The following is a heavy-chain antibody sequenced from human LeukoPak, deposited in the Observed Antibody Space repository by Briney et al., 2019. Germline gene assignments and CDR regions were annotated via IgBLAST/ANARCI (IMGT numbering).Heavy chain of an antibody. CDR2: IYYSGST. J-gene: IGHJ3*02. CDR3: ARTGGYCSSTSCYTYAFDI. V-gene: IGHV4-59*01. D-gene: IGHD2-2*02. CDR1: GGSISSYY. Sequence: SETLSLTCTVFGGSISSYYWSWIRQPPGKGLEWIGYIYYSGSTNYNPSLKSRVTISVDASKNQFSLKLSSVTAAGTAVYYCARTGGYCSSTSCYTYAFDIWGQGTMVTVSS.